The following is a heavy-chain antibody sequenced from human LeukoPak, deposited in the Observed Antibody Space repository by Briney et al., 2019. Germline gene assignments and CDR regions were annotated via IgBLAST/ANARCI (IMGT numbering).Heavy chain of an antibody. CDR2: IYYSGST. CDR1: GGSISSYY. V-gene: IGHV4-59*01. Sequence: PSETLSLTCTVSGGSISSYYWSWIRQPPGKGLEWIGYIYYSGSTNYNPSLKSRVTISVDTSKNQFSLKLSSVTAADTAVYYCARVWDDSSGLGAFDIWGQGTMVTVSS. CDR3: ARVWDDSSGLGAFDI. J-gene: IGHJ3*02. D-gene: IGHD3-22*01.